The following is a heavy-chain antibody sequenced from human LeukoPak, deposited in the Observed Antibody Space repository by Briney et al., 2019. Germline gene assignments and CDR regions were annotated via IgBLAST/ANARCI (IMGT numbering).Heavy chain of an antibody. CDR3: ARVGALSSSWLLY. J-gene: IGHJ4*02. D-gene: IGHD6-13*01. Sequence: PGGSLRLSCSASGFTFGSYEMNWVRQAPGKGLEWVSTISSGGSTIYYADSVKGRFTISRDNAKNSLVLQMNSLRAEDTAVYYCARVGALSSSWLLYWGQGTLVTVSS. CDR2: ISSGGSTI. V-gene: IGHV3-48*03. CDR1: GFTFGSYE.